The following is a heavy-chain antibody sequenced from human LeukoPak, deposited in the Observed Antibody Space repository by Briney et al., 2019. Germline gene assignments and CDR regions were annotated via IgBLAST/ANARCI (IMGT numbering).Heavy chain of an antibody. J-gene: IGHJ3*02. CDR1: GFTFSSYW. CDR3: ARDPRARGSYLYAFDI. V-gene: IGHV3-7*01. D-gene: IGHD1-26*01. CDR2: IKQDGSEK. Sequence: GGSLRLSCAASGFTFSSYWMSWVRQAPGKGLECVANIKQDGSEKYYVDSVKGRFTISRDNAKNSLYLQMNSLRAEDTAVYYCARDPRARGSYLYAFDIWGQGTMVTVSS.